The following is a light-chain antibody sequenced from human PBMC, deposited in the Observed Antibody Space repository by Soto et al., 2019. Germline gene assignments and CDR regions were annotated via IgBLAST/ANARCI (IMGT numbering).Light chain of an antibody. Sequence: IAMSQSPATLSAPPGERVSLSCRASQSVNSKLAWYQQKPGQAPRLLIYGASTRATGIPARFSGSGSGTDFTLTISRLEPEDFAVYYCQQYDNSPITFGQGTRLEVK. V-gene: IGKV3-15*01. CDR3: QQYDNSPIT. CDR2: GAS. CDR1: QSVNSK. J-gene: IGKJ5*01.